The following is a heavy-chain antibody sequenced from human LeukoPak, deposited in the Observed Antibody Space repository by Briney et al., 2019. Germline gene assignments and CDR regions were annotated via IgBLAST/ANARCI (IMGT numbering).Heavy chain of an antibody. Sequence: GGSLRLSCAASGFTFSSYSMNWVRQAPGKGLEWVLSISSSSSYIYYAYSVKGRFTISRDNARNSLYLQMNSLRAEDTAVYYCASSPYSSGWYDAFDIWGQGTMVTVSS. CDR3: ASSPYSSGWYDAFDI. CDR1: GFTFSSYS. J-gene: IGHJ3*02. D-gene: IGHD6-19*01. V-gene: IGHV3-21*01. CDR2: ISSSSSYI.